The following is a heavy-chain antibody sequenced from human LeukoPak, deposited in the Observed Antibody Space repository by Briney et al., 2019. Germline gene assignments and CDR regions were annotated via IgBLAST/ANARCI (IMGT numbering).Heavy chain of an antibody. Sequence: GGSLRLSCAASGFTFSSYSMNWVRQAPGKGLEWVSSISSSSSYIYYADSVKGRFTISRDNAKNSLYLQMNSLRAEDTAVYYCARDRDILTGLDAFDIWGQGTMVTVS. CDR2: ISSSSSYI. D-gene: IGHD3-9*01. J-gene: IGHJ3*02. CDR3: ARDRDILTGLDAFDI. CDR1: GFTFSSYS. V-gene: IGHV3-21*01.